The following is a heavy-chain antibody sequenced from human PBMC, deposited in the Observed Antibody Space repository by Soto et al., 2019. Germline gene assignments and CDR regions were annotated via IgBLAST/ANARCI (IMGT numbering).Heavy chain of an antibody. J-gene: IGHJ4*02. D-gene: IGHD4-17*01. CDR2: IYYSGST. Sequence: QVQLQESGPGLVKPSQTRSLTCTDSVGSVSSGDYYWSWIRQPLGKGLEWIGYIYYSGSTYYNPSLKSRVTITVHTSKNQFSLKLSSVTAADTAVYYCAREDFRAVTPDYWGQGTLVTVSS. V-gene: IGHV4-30-4*01. CDR1: VGSVSSGDYY. CDR3: AREDFRAVTPDY.